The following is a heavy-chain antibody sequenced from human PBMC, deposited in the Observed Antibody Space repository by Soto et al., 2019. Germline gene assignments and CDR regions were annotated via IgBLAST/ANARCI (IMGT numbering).Heavy chain of an antibody. V-gene: IGHV4-59*01. D-gene: IGHD2-8*01. CDR3: ARDVRPHGLAYFDL. CDR2: VHHTGNT. J-gene: IGHJ2*01. Sequence: PSETLSLTCSFSGGSMSRYYWTWIRQPPGKGLEWIGNVHHTGNTNYNASLKSRVTISLDTSNSDFSLHLTSVTAADTAVYYCARDVRPHGLAYFDLWGPGTLVTGSS. CDR1: GGSMSRYY.